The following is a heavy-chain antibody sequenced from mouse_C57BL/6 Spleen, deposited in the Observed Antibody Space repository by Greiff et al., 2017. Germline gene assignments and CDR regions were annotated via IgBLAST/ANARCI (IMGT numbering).Heavy chain of an antibody. CDR1: GYSITSGYY. CDR2: ISYDGSN. V-gene: IGHV3-6*01. J-gene: IGHJ1*03. CDR3: ARDRYFDV. Sequence: EVKLMESGPGLVKPSQSLSLTCSVTGYSITSGYYWNWIRQFPGNKLEWMGYISYDGSNNYNPSLKNRNSITRDTSKNQFFLKLNSVTTEDTATYYCARDRYFDVWGTGTTVTVSS.